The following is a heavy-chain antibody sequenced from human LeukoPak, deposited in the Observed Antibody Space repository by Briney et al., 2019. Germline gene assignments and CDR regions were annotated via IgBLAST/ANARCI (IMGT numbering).Heavy chain of an antibody. CDR3: ARGESSSWYD. Sequence: PGGSLRLSCAASGFTFSAYSMNWVRQAPGKGLEWVSFISTSSGTIYYADSVKGRFTISRDNAKNTLYLQMNSLRAEDTAVYYCARGESSSWYDWGQGTLVTVSS. CDR1: GFTFSAYS. CDR2: ISTSSGTI. J-gene: IGHJ4*02. V-gene: IGHV3-48*01. D-gene: IGHD6-13*01.